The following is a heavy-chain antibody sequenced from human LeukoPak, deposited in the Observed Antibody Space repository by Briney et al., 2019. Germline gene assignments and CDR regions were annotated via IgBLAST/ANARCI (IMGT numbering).Heavy chain of an antibody. CDR2: INHSGST. CDR1: GGSFSGYY. V-gene: IGHV4-34*01. J-gene: IGHJ4*02. CDR3: ARGGWFGELGVY. Sequence: SETLSLTCAVYGGSFSGYYWSWIRQPPGKGLEWIGEINHSGSTNYNPSLKSRVTISVDTSKNQFSLKLSSVTAADTAVYYCARGGWFGELGVYWGQGTLVTVSS. D-gene: IGHD3-10*01.